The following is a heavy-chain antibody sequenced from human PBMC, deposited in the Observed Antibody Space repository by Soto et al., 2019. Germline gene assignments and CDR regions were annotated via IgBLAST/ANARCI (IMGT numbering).Heavy chain of an antibody. V-gene: IGHV1-3*01. Sequence: ASVKVSCKASGYTFTSYAMHWVRQAPGQRLEWMGWINAGNGNTKYSQKFQGRVTITRDTSASTAYMELSSLRSEDTAVYYCATLTTFGGVIGLDYWGQGTLVTVSS. D-gene: IGHD3-16*02. J-gene: IGHJ4*02. CDR1: GYTFTSYA. CDR2: INAGNGNT. CDR3: ATLTTFGGVIGLDY.